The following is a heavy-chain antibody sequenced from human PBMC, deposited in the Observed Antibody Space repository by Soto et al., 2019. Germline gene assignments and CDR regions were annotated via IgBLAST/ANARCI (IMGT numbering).Heavy chain of an antibody. CDR2: ISYDGSNK. CDR3: AKDYHYYDSSGYPGLITYYYYGMDV. V-gene: IGHV3-30*18. CDR1: GFTFSSYG. D-gene: IGHD3-22*01. J-gene: IGHJ6*02. Sequence: PGGSLSLSCAVSGFTFSSYGMQWVRHAPGEGRGWVAVISYDGSNKYYADSVKGRFTISRDNSKNTLYLQMNSLRAEDTAVYYCAKDYHYYDSSGYPGLITYYYYGMDVWGQGTTVTVSS.